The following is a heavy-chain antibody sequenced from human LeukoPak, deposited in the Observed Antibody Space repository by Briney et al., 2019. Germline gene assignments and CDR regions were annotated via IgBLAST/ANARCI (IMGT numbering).Heavy chain of an antibody. V-gene: IGHV1-2*05. CDR3: ARPQSYGSGTHGGDAFDI. D-gene: IGHD3-10*01. CDR1: GYTFTGYY. Sequence: GASVKVSCKASGYTFTGYYMHWVRQAPGQGLEWMGRINPNSGGTNYAQKFQGRVTMTRDTSISTAYMELSRLRSDDTVVYYCARPQSYGSGTHGGDAFDIWGQGTMVTVSS. CDR2: INPNSGGT. J-gene: IGHJ3*02.